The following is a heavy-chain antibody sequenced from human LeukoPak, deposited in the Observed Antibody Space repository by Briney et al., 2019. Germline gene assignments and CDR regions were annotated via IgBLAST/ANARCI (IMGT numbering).Heavy chain of an antibody. D-gene: IGHD2-15*01. J-gene: IGHJ4*02. CDR2: ISWNSADI. CDR1: GFKFDGYA. CDR3: AKGNGGNLDF. Sequence: SLRLSCAASGFKFDGYAMHWVRQVPGKGLEWVSGISWNSADIDFADSVKGRFTISRDNAKNSLYLQMKSLRPEDTAFYYCAKGNGGNLDFWGQGTLVTVSS. V-gene: IGHV3-9*01.